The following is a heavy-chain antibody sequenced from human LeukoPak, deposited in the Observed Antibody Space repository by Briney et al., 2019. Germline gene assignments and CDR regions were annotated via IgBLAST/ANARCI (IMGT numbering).Heavy chain of an antibody. CDR2: IYTSGST. Sequence: SETLSLTCTVSGGSISSYYWSWIRQPAGKGLEWIGRIYTSGSTNYNPSLKSRVTMSVDTSKNQFSLKLSSVTAADTAVYYCARDGPPAIAARMDVWGKGTTVTVSS. V-gene: IGHV4-4*07. CDR1: GGSISSYY. J-gene: IGHJ6*04. CDR3: ARDGPPAIAARMDV. D-gene: IGHD6-6*01.